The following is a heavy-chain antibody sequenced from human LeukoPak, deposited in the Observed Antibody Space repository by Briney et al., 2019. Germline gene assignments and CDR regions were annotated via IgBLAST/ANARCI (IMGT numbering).Heavy chain of an antibody. CDR1: GFTFSTYD. J-gene: IGHJ4*02. V-gene: IGHV3-30*02. CDR3: AKVNDILTRYSPADY. CDR2: IHFDGSNK. Sequence: GGSLRLSCAASGFTFSTYDIHWVRQAPGKGLEWVAFIHFDGSNKYYADSVKGRFTISRDNSKNTLYLQMNSLRVEDTAVYYCAKVNDILTRYSPADYWGQGTLVTVSS. D-gene: IGHD3-9*01.